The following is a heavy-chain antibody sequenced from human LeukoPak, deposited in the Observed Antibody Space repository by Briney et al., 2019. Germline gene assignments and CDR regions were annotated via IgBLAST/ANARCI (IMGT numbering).Heavy chain of an antibody. Sequence: SGTLSLTCAVSGGSISSSNWWSWVRQPPGKGLEWIGEIYHSGSTNYNPSLKSRVTISVDTSKNQFSLKLSSVTAADTAVYYCARQEPGSRYYDSSGYYNWFDPWGQGTLVTVSS. CDR1: GGSISSSNW. J-gene: IGHJ5*02. CDR3: ARQEPGSRYYDSSGYYNWFDP. V-gene: IGHV4-4*02. D-gene: IGHD3-22*01. CDR2: IYHSGST.